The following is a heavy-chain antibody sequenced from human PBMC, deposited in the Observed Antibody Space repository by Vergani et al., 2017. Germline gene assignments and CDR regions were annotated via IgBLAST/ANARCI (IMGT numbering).Heavy chain of an antibody. V-gene: IGHV6-1*01. J-gene: IGHJ6*02. CDR3: VRGFFFRGMDV. D-gene: IGHD6-25*01. CDR2: TYFKSRWYN. CDR1: GDSVSSKSAA. Sequence: QVQLQQSGPGLVKPSQTLSLTCAISGDSVSSKSAAWNWLRQSPSRGLEWLGRTYFKSRWYNEYAISVKSRITINPDTSKNQFSMQLNSVTPEDTAIYYCVRGFFFRGMDVWGQGTAVTVSS.